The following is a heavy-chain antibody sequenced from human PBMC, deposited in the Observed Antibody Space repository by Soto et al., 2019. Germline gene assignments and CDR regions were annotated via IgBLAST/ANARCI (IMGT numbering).Heavy chain of an antibody. J-gene: IGHJ5*02. Sequence: SETLSLTCTVSGGSISSGGYYWSWIRQHPGKGLEWIGYIYYSGSTYYNPSLKSRVTISVDTSKNQFSLKLSSVTAADTAVYYCARAKVPAAMPAFPWFDPWGQGTLVTVSS. D-gene: IGHD2-2*01. CDR1: GGSISSGGYY. CDR3: ARAKVPAAMPAFPWFDP. V-gene: IGHV4-31*03. CDR2: IYYSGST.